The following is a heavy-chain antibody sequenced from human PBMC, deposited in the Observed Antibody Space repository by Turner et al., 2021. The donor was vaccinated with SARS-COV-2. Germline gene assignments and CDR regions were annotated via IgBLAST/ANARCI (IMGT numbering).Heavy chain of an antibody. Sequence: VQLVQSGAEVEKPGASVDVSCKASGYTFTSHRISWVRQAGGQGLEWMGWISTYNGNTNYAQKLQGRVTMTTDTSTSTAYMALRSLRSDDTAVYYCARELRAGWDHDYWGQGTLVTVSS. CDR1: GYTFTSHR. D-gene: IGHD1-26*01. CDR3: ARELRAGWDHDY. J-gene: IGHJ4*02. CDR2: ISTYNGNT. V-gene: IGHV1-18*01.